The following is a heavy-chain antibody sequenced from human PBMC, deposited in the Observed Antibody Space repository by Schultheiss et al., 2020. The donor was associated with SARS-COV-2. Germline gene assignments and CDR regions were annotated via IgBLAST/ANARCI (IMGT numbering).Heavy chain of an antibody. CDR1: GGSISSSSYY. D-gene: IGHD6-6*01. Sequence: SETLSLTCTVSGGSISSSSYYWGWIRQPPGKGLEWIGSIYHSGSTYYNPSLKSRVTISVDRSKNQFSLKLSSVTAADTAVYYCARRVYSSSSSLGYWYFDLWGRGTLVTVSS. CDR2: IYHSGST. J-gene: IGHJ2*01. CDR3: ARRVYSSSSSLGYWYFDL. V-gene: IGHV4-39*07.